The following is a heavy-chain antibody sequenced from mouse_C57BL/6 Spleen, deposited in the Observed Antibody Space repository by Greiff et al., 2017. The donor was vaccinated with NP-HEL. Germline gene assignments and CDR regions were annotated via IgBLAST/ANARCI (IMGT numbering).Heavy chain of an antibody. CDR1: GYSITSGYD. V-gene: IGHV3-1*01. Sequence: EVKLEESGPGMVKPSQSLSLTCTVTGYSITSGYDWHWIRHFPGNKLEWMGYISYSGSTNYNPSLKSRISITHDTSKNHFFLKLNSVTTEDTATYYCARGDYGHYFDYWGQGTTLTVSS. J-gene: IGHJ2*01. CDR3: ARGDYGHYFDY. D-gene: IGHD1-1*01. CDR2: ISYSGST.